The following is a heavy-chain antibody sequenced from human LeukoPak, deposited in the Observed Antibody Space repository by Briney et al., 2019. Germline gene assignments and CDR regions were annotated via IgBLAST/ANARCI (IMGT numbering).Heavy chain of an antibody. V-gene: IGHV3-74*01. CDR3: ARDATYYYDSSGLDY. D-gene: IGHD3-22*01. Sequence: GGSLRLSCAASGFTFSSYWMHWVRQAPGKGLVWVSRINSDGSSTSYADSVKGRFTISRDNAKNTLYRQMNSLRAEDTAVYYCARDATYYYDSSGLDYWGQGTLVTVSS. CDR2: INSDGSST. CDR1: GFTFSSYW. J-gene: IGHJ4*02.